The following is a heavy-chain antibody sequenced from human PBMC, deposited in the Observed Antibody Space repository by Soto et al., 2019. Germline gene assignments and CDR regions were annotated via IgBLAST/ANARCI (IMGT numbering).Heavy chain of an antibody. CDR1: GFTFSSYA. Sequence: EVQLLESGGGLVQPGGSLRLSCAASGFTFSSYAMSWVRQAPGKGLEWVSAISGSGGSTYYADSVKGRFTISRDNSKNTLYLQMNSLRAEDTAVYYCAKALAAAGDKTTVYFQHWGQGTLVTVSS. D-gene: IGHD6-13*01. CDR2: ISGSGGST. V-gene: IGHV3-23*01. J-gene: IGHJ1*01. CDR3: AKALAAAGDKTTVYFQH.